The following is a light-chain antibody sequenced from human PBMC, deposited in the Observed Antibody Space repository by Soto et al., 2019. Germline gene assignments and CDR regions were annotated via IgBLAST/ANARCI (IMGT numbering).Light chain of an antibody. CDR2: DVN. CDR1: SSDVGGYNY. Sequence: QSALTQPRSASGSPGQSVTLSCTGTSSDVGGYNYVSWYQQHAGKAPKLIIFDVNKRPSGVPDRFSGSKSGKTASLTISGLQAEDEADYYCCSYAGSYSWVFGGGTKLTVL. CDR3: CSYAGSYSWV. J-gene: IGLJ2*01. V-gene: IGLV2-11*01.